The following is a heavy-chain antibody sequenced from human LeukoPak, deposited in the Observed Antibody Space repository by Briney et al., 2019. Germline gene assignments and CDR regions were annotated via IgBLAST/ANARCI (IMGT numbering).Heavy chain of an antibody. CDR2: IYTSGST. CDR1: GGSISSYY. D-gene: IGHD3-10*01. J-gene: IGHJ6*02. CDR3: ARGGYGSGSHYYGMDV. Sequence: TSETLSLTCTVSGGSISSYYWSWIRQPAGKGLEWIGRIYTSGSTNYNPPLKSRVTMSVDTSKNQFSLKLSSVTAADTAVYYCARGGYGSGSHYYGMDVWGQGTTVTVSS. V-gene: IGHV4-4*07.